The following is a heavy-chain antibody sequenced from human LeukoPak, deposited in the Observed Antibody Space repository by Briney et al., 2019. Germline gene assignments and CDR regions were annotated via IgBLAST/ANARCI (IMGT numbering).Heavy chain of an antibody. CDR2: ISTSGTTM. D-gene: IGHD3/OR15-3a*01. CDR3: ARGTGYLDEYFDY. V-gene: IGHV3-48*03. Sequence: GGSLRLSCVASEFTYSSYEMNWVRQAPGKGLEWVSYISTSGTTMYYADSVKGRFAISRDNSKNMLYLQMNSLRAEDTAVYYCARGTGYLDEYFDYWGQGTLVTVSS. J-gene: IGHJ4*02. CDR1: EFTYSSYE.